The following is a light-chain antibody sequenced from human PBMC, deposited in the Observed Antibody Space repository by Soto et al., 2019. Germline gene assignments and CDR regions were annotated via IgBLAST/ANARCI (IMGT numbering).Light chain of an antibody. CDR3: SSYRSSSTV. CDR1: SSDVGGYNY. Sequence: QSALTQPPSASGSPGQSVTISCTGTSSDVGGYNYVSWYQQHPGKAPKLMIYEVSKRPSGVPDRFSGSKSGNTASLTVSGLQAEDEADYYCSSYRSSSTVFGTGTKLTVL. J-gene: IGLJ1*01. CDR2: EVS. V-gene: IGLV2-8*01.